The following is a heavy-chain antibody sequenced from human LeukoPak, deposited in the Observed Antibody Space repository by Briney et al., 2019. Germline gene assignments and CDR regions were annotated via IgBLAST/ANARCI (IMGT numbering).Heavy chain of an antibody. CDR2: IKEDGSEE. D-gene: IGHD4-17*01. J-gene: IGHJ3*01. CDR3: ARAFPDY. Sequence: GSLRLSCAASGFTFSSHWMSWVRQAPGKGLEWAANIKEDGSEEYYVDSVKGRFTISRDNAKNSLYLQMNSLRAEDTAVYYCARAFPDYWGQGTMVTVSS. V-gene: IGHV3-7*01. CDR1: GFTFSSHW.